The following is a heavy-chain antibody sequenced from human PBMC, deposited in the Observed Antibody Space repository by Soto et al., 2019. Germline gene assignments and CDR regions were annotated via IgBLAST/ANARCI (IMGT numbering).Heavy chain of an antibody. CDR2: IFHTGNT. J-gene: IGHJ1*01. V-gene: IGHV4-31*03. CDR3: ARDRGKLITPAQ. D-gene: IGHD3-10*01. CDR1: GGSIRSGGYN. Sequence: PSETLSVPYTVSGGSIRSGGYNWSWIRQLPGKGLEWIGYIFHTGNTYYNPSLKSRVTISVDTSQNQFSLRLSSVTAADTALYYCARDRGKLITPAQWGQ.